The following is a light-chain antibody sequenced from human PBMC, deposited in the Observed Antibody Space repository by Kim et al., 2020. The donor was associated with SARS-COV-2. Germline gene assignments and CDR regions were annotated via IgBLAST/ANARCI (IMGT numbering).Light chain of an antibody. CDR3: QVWDSNTGV. J-gene: IGLJ1*01. CDR1: NIGSKN. CDR2: RDS. V-gene: IGLV3-9*01. Sequence: VALGQTARITCGGNNIGSKNVHWYQQKPGQAPVLVIYRDSNRPSGIPERFSGSNSGNTATLTISRAQAGDEADYYCQVWDSNTGVFGAGTKVTVL.